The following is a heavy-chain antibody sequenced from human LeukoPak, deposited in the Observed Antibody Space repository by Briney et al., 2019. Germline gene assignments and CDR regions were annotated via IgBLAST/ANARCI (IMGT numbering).Heavy chain of an antibody. J-gene: IGHJ4*02. D-gene: IGHD6-13*01. CDR1: GFSFSRYD. CDR2: ISYDGSNK. Sequence: GGSLRLSCSASGFSFSRYDMHWVRQAPGKGLEWVAIISYDGSNKYYADSVKGRFTISRDNSKNTLYLQMNSLRAEDTAVYYCAKRGESSSWYFDYWGQGTLVTVSS. V-gene: IGHV3-30*18. CDR3: AKRGESSSWYFDY.